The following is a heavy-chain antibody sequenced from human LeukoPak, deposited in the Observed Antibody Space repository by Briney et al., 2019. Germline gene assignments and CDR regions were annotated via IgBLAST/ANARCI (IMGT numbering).Heavy chain of an antibody. J-gene: IGHJ4*02. CDR2: IYYSGST. V-gene: IGHV4-39*01. D-gene: IGHD4-17*01. CDR3: ARHPIYGDYASMRYYFDY. CDR1: GGSISSSTYY. Sequence: SETLSLTCTVSGGSISSSTYYWGWIRQPPGKGLEWIGSIYYSGSTYYNPSLKSRVTISVDTSKNQFSLKLSSVTAADTAVYYCARHPIYGDYASMRYYFDYWGQGTVVTVSS.